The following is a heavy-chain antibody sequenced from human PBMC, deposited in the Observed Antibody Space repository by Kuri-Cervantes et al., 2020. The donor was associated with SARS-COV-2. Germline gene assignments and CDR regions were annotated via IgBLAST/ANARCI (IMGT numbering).Heavy chain of an antibody. V-gene: IGHV4-34*01. CDR3: ARGREIWGIVVVPAAPFDY. J-gene: IGHJ4*02. CDR1: GGSFSGYY. D-gene: IGHD2-2*01. CDR2: INHSGST. Sequence: SETLSLTCAVCGGSFSGYYWSWIRQPPGKGLEWIGEINHSGSTNYNPSLKSRVTISVDTSKNQFSLKLSSVTAADTAVYYCARGREIWGIVVVPAAPFDYWGQGTLVTVSS.